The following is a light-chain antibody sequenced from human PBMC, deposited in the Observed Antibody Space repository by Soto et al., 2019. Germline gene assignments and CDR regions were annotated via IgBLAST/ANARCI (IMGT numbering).Light chain of an antibody. Sequence: QSVLTQPASVSGSPGQSITISCTGTVSDVGGYDSVSWYQQHPGRAPKLIIYGVNNRPSGVSNRFSASKSADTASLTISGLPAEYEANYYCCSFAGSSTYVFGTGTK. CDR3: CSFAGSSTYV. CDR1: VSDVGGYDS. CDR2: GVN. J-gene: IGLJ1*01. V-gene: IGLV2-14*03.